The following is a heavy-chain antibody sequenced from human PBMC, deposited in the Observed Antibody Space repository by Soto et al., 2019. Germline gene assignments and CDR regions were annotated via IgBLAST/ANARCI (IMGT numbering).Heavy chain of an antibody. D-gene: IGHD3-22*01. Sequence: GGSLRLSCAASGFTFSSYSMNWVRQAPGKGLEWVSYISSSSSTIYYADSVKGRFTISRDNAKNSLYLQMNSLRDEDTAVYYCARTRRNSSGYFKHDAFDIWGQGTMVTVSS. V-gene: IGHV3-48*02. CDR1: GFTFSSYS. J-gene: IGHJ3*02. CDR2: ISSSSSTI. CDR3: ARTRRNSSGYFKHDAFDI.